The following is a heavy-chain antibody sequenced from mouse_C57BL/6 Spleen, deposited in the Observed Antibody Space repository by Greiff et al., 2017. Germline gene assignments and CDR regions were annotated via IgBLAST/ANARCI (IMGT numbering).Heavy chain of an antibody. D-gene: IGHD1-1*01. CDR2: ISNGGGST. V-gene: IGHV5-12*01. CDR1: GFTFSDYY. Sequence: EVKLVESGGGLVQPGGSLKLSCAASGFTFSDYYMYWVRQTPEKRLEWVAYISNGGGSTYYPDTVKGRFTISRDNAKNTLYLQMSRLKSEDTAMFYCARRGVEDAMDYWGQGTSVTVSS. CDR3: ARRGVEDAMDY. J-gene: IGHJ4*01.